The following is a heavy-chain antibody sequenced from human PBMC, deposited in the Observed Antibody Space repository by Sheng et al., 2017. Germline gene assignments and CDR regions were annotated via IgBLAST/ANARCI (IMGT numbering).Heavy chain of an antibody. CDR3: AREMATPNDAFDV. Sequence: QVQLVESGGGVVRPGRSLRLSCAASGFTFSSYAMHWVRQAPGKGLEWVAVISYDGNNKYYADSVKGRFTISRDNSKNTLYLQMNSLRVEDTAVYYCAREMATPNDAFDVWGQGTMVTVSS. V-gene: IGHV3-30-3*01. CDR1: GFTFSSYA. CDR2: ISYDGNNK. D-gene: IGHD5-12*01. J-gene: IGHJ3*01.